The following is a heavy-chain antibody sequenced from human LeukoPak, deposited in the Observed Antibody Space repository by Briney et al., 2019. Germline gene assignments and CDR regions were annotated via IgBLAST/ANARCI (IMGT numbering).Heavy chain of an antibody. CDR1: GFTFSSYS. CDR3: ARDPRFLEWSPYFDY. D-gene: IGHD3-3*01. V-gene: IGHV3-48*01. Sequence: PGGSLRLSCAASGFTFSSYSMNWVRQAPGKGLEWVSYISSSSSTIYYADSVKGRFTISRDNAKNSLYLQMNSLRAEDTAVYYCARDPRFLEWSPYFDYWGQGTLVTVSS. CDR2: ISSSSSTI. J-gene: IGHJ4*02.